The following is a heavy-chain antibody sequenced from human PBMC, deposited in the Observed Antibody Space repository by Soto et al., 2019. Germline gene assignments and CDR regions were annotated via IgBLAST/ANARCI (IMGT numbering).Heavy chain of an antibody. V-gene: IGHV2-5*01. Sequence: SGPTLVNPPQTLTLTCIFSGFSLRPSGVGVGWFRQPPGKALEWLGFIYWNDDKRYSPSLKSRLTITKDTSKNQVVLTMTNMDPVDTATYYCAKSGSSGWYGWFDPWGQGTLVTVSS. CDR1: GFSLRPSGVG. D-gene: IGHD6-19*01. CDR2: IYWNDDK. J-gene: IGHJ5*02. CDR3: AKSGSSGWYGWFDP.